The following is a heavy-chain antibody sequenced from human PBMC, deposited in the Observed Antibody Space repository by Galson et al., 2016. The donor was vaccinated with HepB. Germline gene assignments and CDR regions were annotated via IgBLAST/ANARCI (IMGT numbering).Heavy chain of an antibody. CDR1: GYSFTNSW. D-gene: IGHD3-9*01. CDR2: IYPGDSDT. Sequence: QSGAEVKKPGESLKISCKGSGYSFTNSWIGWVRQMPGKGLEWMGIIYPGDSDTRYSPSFEGQVSISADKSISTAYLQWSSLKASDTAMYYCARLTGSRLLTGYARPMGYWGQGTLVTVSS. CDR3: ARLTGSRLLTGYARPMGY. J-gene: IGHJ4*02. V-gene: IGHV5-51*01.